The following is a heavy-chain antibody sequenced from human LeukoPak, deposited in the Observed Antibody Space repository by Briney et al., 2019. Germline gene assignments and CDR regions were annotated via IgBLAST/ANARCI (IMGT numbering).Heavy chain of an antibody. CDR1: GFTFSTYN. CDR2: ITSSSTYI. V-gene: IGHV3-21*01. D-gene: IGHD3-9*01. Sequence: GGSLRLSCAASGFTFSTYNMNWVRQAPGKGLEWVSSITSSSTYIYYADSVKGRFTISRDNAKNSLYLQMNSLRAEDTAVYYCTTALNFDILTGLYQPIAAFDIWGQGTLVTVSS. J-gene: IGHJ3*02. CDR3: TTALNFDILTGLYQPIAAFDI.